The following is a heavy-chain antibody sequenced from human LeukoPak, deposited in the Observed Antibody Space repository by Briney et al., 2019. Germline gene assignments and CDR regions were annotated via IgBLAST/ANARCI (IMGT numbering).Heavy chain of an antibody. V-gene: IGHV1-2*02. Sequence: ASVKVSCKASVYTFTVYYTHCVPEAPGQGREWMGWINPNSGGTNYAQKFQGRDTMTRNTSISTAYMEQSRLRSDDTAVYYCARGDSYSRTEDYWGQGTLVTVSS. CDR2: INPNSGGT. D-gene: IGHD6-13*01. J-gene: IGHJ4*02. CDR3: ARGDSYSRTEDY. CDR1: VYTFTVYY.